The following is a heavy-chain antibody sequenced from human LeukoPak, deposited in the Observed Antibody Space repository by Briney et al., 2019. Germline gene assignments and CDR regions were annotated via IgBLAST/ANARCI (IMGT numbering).Heavy chain of an antibody. CDR3: ARTYYYGSGSYSGFDY. D-gene: IGHD3-10*01. Sequence: GASLKISCKGSGYSFTSYWIGWVRQMPGKGLEWMGIIYPGDSDTRYSPSFQGQVTISADKSISTAYLQWSSLKASDTAMYYCARTYYYGSGSYSGFDYWGQGTLVTVSS. J-gene: IGHJ4*02. V-gene: IGHV5-51*01. CDR2: IYPGDSDT. CDR1: GYSFTSYW.